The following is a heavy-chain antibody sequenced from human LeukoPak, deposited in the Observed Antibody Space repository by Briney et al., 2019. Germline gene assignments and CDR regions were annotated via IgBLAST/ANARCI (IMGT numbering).Heavy chain of an antibody. Sequence: ASVKDSCKASGYTFTSYGISWVRQAPGQGLEWMGWISAYNGNTNYAQKLQGRVTMTTDTSTSTAYMELRSLRSDDTAVYYCARGSPTYYYDSSGYSPWGQGTLVTVSS. D-gene: IGHD3-22*01. CDR1: GYTFTSYG. CDR2: ISAYNGNT. CDR3: ARGSPTYYYDSSGYSP. V-gene: IGHV1-18*01. J-gene: IGHJ5*02.